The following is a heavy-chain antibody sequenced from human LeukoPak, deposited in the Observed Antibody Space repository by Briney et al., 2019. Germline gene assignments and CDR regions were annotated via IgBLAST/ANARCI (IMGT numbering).Heavy chain of an antibody. CDR1: GGSFSSYA. J-gene: IGHJ6*03. V-gene: IGHV1-69*05. Sequence: GASVKVSCKASGGSFSSYAITWVRQAPGQGLEWMGGIIPMFGTANYAQRFQGRVTITTDESTNTAYMELSSLRSEDTAMYYCATRGASCGGDCHPPGTYYYYYYMDVWGKGTTVTVSS. CDR3: ATRGASCGGDCHPPGTYYYYYYMDV. D-gene: IGHD2-21*02. CDR2: IIPMFGTA.